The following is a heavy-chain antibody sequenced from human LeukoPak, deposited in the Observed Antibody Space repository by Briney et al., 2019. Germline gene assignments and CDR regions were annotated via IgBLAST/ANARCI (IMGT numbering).Heavy chain of an antibody. CDR1: GFTFDDYT. J-gene: IGHJ4*02. Sequence: PGGSLRLSCAASGFTFDDYTMHWVRHAPGKGLEWVSLISWDGGNTFYADSVKGRFTISRDNSQNSLYLQMNSLRTEGTALYYCANGYRIVSGSLDYWGQGTLVTVSS. CDR3: ANGYRIVSGSLDY. D-gene: IGHD3-10*01. CDR2: ISWDGGNT. V-gene: IGHV3-43*01.